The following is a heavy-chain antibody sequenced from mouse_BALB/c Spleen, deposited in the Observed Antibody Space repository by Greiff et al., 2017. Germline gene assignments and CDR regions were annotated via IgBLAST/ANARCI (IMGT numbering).Heavy chain of an antibody. D-gene: IGHD2-1*01. CDR1: GYSITSGYY. V-gene: IGHV3-6*02. J-gene: IGHJ4*01. Sequence: EVHLVESGPGLVKPSQSLSLTCSVTGYSITSGYYWNWIRQFPGNKLEWMGYISYDGSNNYNPSLKNRTSITRDTSKNQFFLKLNSVTTEDTATYYCASYGNRHAMDYWGQGTSVTVSS. CDR2: ISYDGSN. CDR3: ASYGNRHAMDY.